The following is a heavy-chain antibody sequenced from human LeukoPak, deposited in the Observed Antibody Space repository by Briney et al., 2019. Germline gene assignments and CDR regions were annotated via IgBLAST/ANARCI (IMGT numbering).Heavy chain of an antibody. D-gene: IGHD1-26*01. CDR1: GGSISTSNW. Sequence: SETLSLTCAVSGGSISTSNWWRWVRQPPGKGLEWIGEIYHSGSTNYNPSLKSRVTISVDKSKNQFSLKLSSVTAADTAVYFCARVPHSGSYTFDYWGQGTLVTVSS. CDR3: ARVPHSGSYTFDY. V-gene: IGHV4-4*02. J-gene: IGHJ4*02. CDR2: IYHSGST.